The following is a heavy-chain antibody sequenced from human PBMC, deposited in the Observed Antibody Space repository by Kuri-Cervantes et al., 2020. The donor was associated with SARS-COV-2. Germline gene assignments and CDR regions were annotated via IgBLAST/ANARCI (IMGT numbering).Heavy chain of an antibody. D-gene: IGHD3-10*01. V-gene: IGHV3-23*03. CDR1: GFTFSSYA. CDR2: IYSGGSST. J-gene: IGHJ4*02. Sequence: GESLKISCAASGFTFSSYAMSWVRQAPGKGLEWVSVIYSGGSSTYYADSVKGRFTISSDNSKNTLYLQMNSLRAEDTAVYYCAKFAKVLLWFGDHYYFDYWGQGTLVTVSS. CDR3: AKFAKVLLWFGDHYYFDY.